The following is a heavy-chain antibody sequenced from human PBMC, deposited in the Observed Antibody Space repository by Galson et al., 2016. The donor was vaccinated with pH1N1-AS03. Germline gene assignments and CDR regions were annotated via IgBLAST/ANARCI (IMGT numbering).Heavy chain of an antibody. CDR3: ARLSSNSGSFGYLDY. V-gene: IGHV3-21*01. D-gene: IGHD1-26*01. J-gene: IGHJ4*02. CDR1: GFSFSYSG. CDR2: ISGSSSYI. Sequence: SLRLSCAASGFSFSYSGLSWVRQAPGKGLEWVASISGSSSYIYYGESMKGRFTISRDNAKKSLYLEISGLRAEDTAVYYYARLSSNSGSFGYLDYWGQGTLVSVSS.